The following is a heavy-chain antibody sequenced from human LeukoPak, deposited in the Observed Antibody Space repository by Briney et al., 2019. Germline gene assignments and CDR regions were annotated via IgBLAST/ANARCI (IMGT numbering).Heavy chain of an antibody. J-gene: IGHJ6*03. CDR1: GYTFIGYY. D-gene: IGHD4-23*01. CDR3: ARGYGGLHYYFYNMDV. CDR2: INPNSGDT. V-gene: IGHV1-2*04. Sequence: ASVKVSCKASGYTFIGYYIHWVRQAPGQGLEWMGWINPNSGDTNYAQKFQGWVTMTRDTSISTAYMQLSRLRSDDTAAYYCARGYGGLHYYFYNMDVWGRGTTVTVSS.